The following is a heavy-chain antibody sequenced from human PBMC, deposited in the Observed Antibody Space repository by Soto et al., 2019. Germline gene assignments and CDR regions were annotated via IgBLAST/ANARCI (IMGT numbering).Heavy chain of an antibody. J-gene: IGHJ4*01. CDR2: IYYSGST. V-gene: IGHV4-30-4*01. CDR3: ARVGLHDSTAYYDRFDY. Sequence: SETLSLTCSVSGGSVSSVGYYWSWIRQPPGKGLEWIGYIYYSGSTFCTPSLKNRVTISLDTSKNQFSLKLRSVTAAATAVYYCARVGLHDSTAYYDRFDYWGQGALVTVSS. CDR1: GGSVSSVGYY. D-gene: IGHD3-22*01.